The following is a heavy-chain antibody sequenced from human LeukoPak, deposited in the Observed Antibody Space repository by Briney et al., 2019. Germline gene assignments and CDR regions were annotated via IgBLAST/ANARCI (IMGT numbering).Heavy chain of an antibody. CDR2: INPNSGGR. J-gene: IGHJ6*03. D-gene: IGHD2-2*01. V-gene: IGHV1-2*02. Sequence: ASVNVSCKASGYTFTDYYIHWVRQAPGQGLEWMGRINPNSGGRSYAQKFQGRVTMTRDTSISTTCLAPSSLRSVDTAVQYCARGGGGCSSASCSWTDYFYYMDVWGTGTTVTVSS. CDR1: GYTFTDYY. CDR3: ARGGGGCSSASCSWTDYFYYMDV.